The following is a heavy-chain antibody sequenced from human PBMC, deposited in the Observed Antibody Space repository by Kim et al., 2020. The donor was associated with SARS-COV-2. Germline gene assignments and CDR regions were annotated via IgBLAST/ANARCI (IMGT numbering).Heavy chain of an antibody. Sequence: SETLSLTCTVSGGSISSSGYYWGWIRQPPGKGLEWIGSAYYTGSTYYNPSLKSRVTISVDTSKNQYSLNLSSVTAAATAVYYCARHFRGTSLRFLGLYQFDYCGQGTLVTVS. V-gene: IGHV4-39*01. CDR1: GGSISSSGYY. D-gene: IGHD3-3*01. CDR3: ARHFRGTSLRFLGLYQFDY. CDR2: AYYTGST. J-gene: IGHJ4*02.